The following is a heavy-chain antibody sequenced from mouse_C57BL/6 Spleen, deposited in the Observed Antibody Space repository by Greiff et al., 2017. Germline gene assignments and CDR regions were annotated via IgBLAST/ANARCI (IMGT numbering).Heavy chain of an antibody. J-gene: IGHJ3*01. D-gene: IGHD1-1*01. CDR1: GYTFTDYN. V-gene: IGHV1-22*01. CDR2: INPNNGGT. CDR3: ARPYYDGSGSWFAY. Sequence: VQLQQSGPELVKPGASVKMSCKASGYTFTDYNMHWVKQSHGKSLEWIGYINPNNGGTSYNQKFKGKATLTVNKSSSTAYMELRSLTSEDSAVYYCARPYYDGSGSWFAYWGQGTLVTVSA.